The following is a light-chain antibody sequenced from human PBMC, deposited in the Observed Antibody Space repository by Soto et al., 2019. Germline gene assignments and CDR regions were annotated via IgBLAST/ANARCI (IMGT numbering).Light chain of an antibody. CDR1: QTISSW. J-gene: IGKJ1*01. CDR3: QQSYNVLSWT. Sequence: DIQMTQSPCTLCGSVGDRVTITCRASQTISSWLAWYQQKPGKAPKLLIYKASTLKSGVPSRFSGSGSGTDFTLTISSLQPEDFASYYCQQSYNVLSWTFGQGTKVDIK. CDR2: KAS. V-gene: IGKV1-5*03.